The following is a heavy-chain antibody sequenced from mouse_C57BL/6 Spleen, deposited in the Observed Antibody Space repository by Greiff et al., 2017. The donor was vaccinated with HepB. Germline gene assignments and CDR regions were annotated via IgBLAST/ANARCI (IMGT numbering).Heavy chain of an antibody. J-gene: IGHJ2*01. CDR1: GFTFSDYY. CDR3: AREGEGGYFDY. Sequence: EVKLMESEGGLVQPGSSMKLSCTASGFTFSDYYMAWVRQVPEKGLEWVANINYDGSSTYYLDSLKSRFIISRDNAKNILYLQMSSLKSEDTATYYCAREGEGGYFDYWGQGTTLTVSS. CDR2: INYDGSST. V-gene: IGHV5-16*01.